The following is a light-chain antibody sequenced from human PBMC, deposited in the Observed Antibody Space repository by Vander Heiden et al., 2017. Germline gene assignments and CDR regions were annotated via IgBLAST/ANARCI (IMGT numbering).Light chain of an antibody. V-gene: IGKV1-39*01. CDR2: AAS. CDR1: QSISSY. J-gene: IGKJ1*01. CDR3: QQSYNAPPT. Sequence: DIQMTQSPSSLSASVGDRVTITCRASQSISSYLNWYQQKPGKAPKLLIYAASSLQSGVPSRFSGGGSGTDFTLTISSLQPEDFATYYCQQSYNAPPTFGQWTKVEIK.